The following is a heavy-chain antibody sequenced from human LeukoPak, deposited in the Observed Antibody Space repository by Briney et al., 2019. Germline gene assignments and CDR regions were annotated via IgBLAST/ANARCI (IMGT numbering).Heavy chain of an antibody. CDR3: AKATPPFMTTIGFDY. CDR1: GFTFSSYG. Sequence: GGSLRLSCAASGFTFSSYGMYWVRQAPGKGLEWVAFTRYDGSNKYYADSVKGRFTISRDNSKNTLYLQMNSLRAEDTAVYYCAKATPPFMTTIGFDYWGQGTLVTVSS. J-gene: IGHJ4*02. D-gene: IGHD4-17*01. CDR2: TRYDGSNK. V-gene: IGHV3-30*02.